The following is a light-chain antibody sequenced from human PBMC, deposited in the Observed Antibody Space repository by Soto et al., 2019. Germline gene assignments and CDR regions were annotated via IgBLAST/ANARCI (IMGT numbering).Light chain of an antibody. CDR3: GSKAGSNKHVV. CDR2: EVT. Sequence: QSALTQPASVSGSPGQSITISCTGTSGDIGSYNRVSWYQQHPGKAPKLIIYEVTDRPSGVSNRFSGSKSGNTASLTVSGLQADDEADYYCGSKAGSNKHVVFGGGTKLTVL. CDR1: SGDIGSYNR. V-gene: IGLV2-14*01. J-gene: IGLJ2*01.